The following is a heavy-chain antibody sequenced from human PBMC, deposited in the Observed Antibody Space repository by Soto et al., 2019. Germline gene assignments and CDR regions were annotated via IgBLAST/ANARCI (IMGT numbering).Heavy chain of an antibody. CDR1: GYTFTLYG. D-gene: IGHD5-18*01. CDR3: ARNSDTAMVIPFDP. V-gene: IGHV1-18*01. Sequence: QVYLVQSGAEVKKPVASVKVSCKASGYTFTLYGISWVRQAPGQGLEWMGWISAYNGNPNYAQKFQGIVPMTTDTSTSTAYIELRSLRSDDTAVYYCARNSDTAMVIPFDPGGQGTLVTVSS. CDR2: ISAYNGNP. J-gene: IGHJ5*02.